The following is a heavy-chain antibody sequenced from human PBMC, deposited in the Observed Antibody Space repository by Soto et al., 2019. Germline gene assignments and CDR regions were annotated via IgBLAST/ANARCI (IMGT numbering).Heavy chain of an antibody. CDR1: GGSISSGGYY. CDR2: INHSGST. V-gene: IGHV4-39*07. J-gene: IGHJ6*02. CDR3: AGVSGIYYYGMDV. D-gene: IGHD3-10*01. Sequence: TSETLSLTCTVSGGSISSGGYYWSWIRQHPGKGLEWIGEINHSGSTNYNPSLKSRVTISVDTSKNQFSLKLSSVTAADTAVYYCAGVSGIYYYGMDVWGQGTTVTVSS.